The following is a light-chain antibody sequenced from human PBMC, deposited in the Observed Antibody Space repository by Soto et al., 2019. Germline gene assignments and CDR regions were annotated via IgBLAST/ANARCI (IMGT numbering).Light chain of an antibody. J-gene: IGLJ2*01. CDR2: LEGSGSY. Sequence: QSVLTQSCSASASLGSSVKLTCTLSSGHSTYIIAWHQQQPGKAPRYLMKLEGSGSYNKGSGIPDRFSGSSSGADRYLTIPNLQFEDEADYYCETWDTNVVVFGGGTKLTVL. CDR3: ETWDTNVVV. CDR1: SGHSTYI. V-gene: IGLV4-60*02.